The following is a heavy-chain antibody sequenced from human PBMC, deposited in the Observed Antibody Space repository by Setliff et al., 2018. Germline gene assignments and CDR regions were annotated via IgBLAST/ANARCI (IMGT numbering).Heavy chain of an antibody. CDR1: GASFSDYY. V-gene: IGHV4-34*01. D-gene: IGHD2-2*01. CDR3: ARGRMRGSCSGPSCTYDPFDI. Sequence: KPSETLSLTCTVYGASFSDYYWGWIRQPPGKGLEWIAEINHSGSTNYNPSLKSRVTISVDTSKNQFSLKLSSVTAADTAVYYCARGRMRGSCSGPSCTYDPFDIWGQGTPVTVSS. CDR2: INHSGST. J-gene: IGHJ3*02.